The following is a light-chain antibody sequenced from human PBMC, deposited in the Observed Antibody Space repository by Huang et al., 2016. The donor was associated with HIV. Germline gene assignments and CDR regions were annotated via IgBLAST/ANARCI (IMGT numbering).Light chain of an antibody. CDR1: QSVSRS. Sequence: EIVLTQSPATLSSSPGETATLSCRASQSVSRSLAWYHQKPGHPPTRLIYYASNMATGTPDRFSGSGSGTDFTLTVSSLEPEDFAIYYCQHRGNWPYTFGQGTKLEIK. V-gene: IGKV3-11*01. CDR2: YAS. J-gene: IGKJ2*01. CDR3: QHRGNWPYT.